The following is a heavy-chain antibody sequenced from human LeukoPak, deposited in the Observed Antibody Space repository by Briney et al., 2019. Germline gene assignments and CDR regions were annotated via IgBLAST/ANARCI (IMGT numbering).Heavy chain of an antibody. CDR3: ARVVAGTTEVPFDY. V-gene: IGHV1-18*01. Sequence: GASVKVSCKASGYTFTSYGISWVRQAPGQGLEWMGWISAYNGNTNYAQKLQGRVTMTTDTSTSTAYMELRSLRSDDTAVYYCARVVAGTTEVPFDYWGQGTLVTVSS. CDR2: ISAYNGNT. D-gene: IGHD1-7*01. J-gene: IGHJ4*02. CDR1: GYTFTSYG.